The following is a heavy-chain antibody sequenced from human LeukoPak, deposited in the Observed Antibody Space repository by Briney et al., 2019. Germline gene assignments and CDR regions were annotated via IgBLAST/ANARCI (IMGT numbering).Heavy chain of an antibody. Sequence: GASVKVSCKASGYTFTGYYMHWVRQAPEQGLEWMGWINPNSGATSYAQKFQGRVTMTRDTSISTAYMELSRLRSDDTAVYYCARGRGATITYDCWGQGALVTVSS. CDR3: ARGRGATITYDC. J-gene: IGHJ4*02. CDR2: INPNSGAT. CDR1: GYTFTGYY. D-gene: IGHD5-12*01. V-gene: IGHV1-2*02.